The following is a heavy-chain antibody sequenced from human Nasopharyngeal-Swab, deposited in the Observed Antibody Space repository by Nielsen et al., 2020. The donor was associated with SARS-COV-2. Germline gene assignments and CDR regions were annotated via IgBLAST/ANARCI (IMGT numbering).Heavy chain of an antibody. J-gene: IGHJ4*02. CDR2: INPSGGST. Sequence: ASVKVSCKASGYTFTSYYMHWVRQAPGQGLEWMGIINPSGGSTSYAQKFQGRVTMTRDTSTSTVYMELSSLRSEDTAVYYCARVTREDPRAVAGLFDYWGQGTLVTVSS. CDR1: GYTFTSYY. CDR3: ARVTREDPRAVAGLFDY. D-gene: IGHD6-19*01. V-gene: IGHV1-46*01.